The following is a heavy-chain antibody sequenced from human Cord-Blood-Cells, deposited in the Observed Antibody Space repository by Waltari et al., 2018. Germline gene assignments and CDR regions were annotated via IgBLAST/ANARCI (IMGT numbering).Heavy chain of an antibody. V-gene: IGHV1-8*01. CDR3: AREPIAAADY. J-gene: IGHJ4*02. CDR2: MNPNSGNT. Sequence: QVQLVQSGAEVKKPGASVKVSCKTSGYTYTSYDNNWVQQATGQGLEWMGWMNPNSGNTGYAQKFQGRVTMTRNTSISTAYMELSSLRSEDTAVYYCAREPIAAADYWGQGTLVTVSS. D-gene: IGHD6-13*01. CDR1: GYTYTSYD.